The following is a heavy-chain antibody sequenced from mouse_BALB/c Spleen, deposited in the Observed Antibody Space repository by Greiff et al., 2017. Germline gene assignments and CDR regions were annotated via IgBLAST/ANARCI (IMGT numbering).Heavy chain of an antibody. J-gene: IGHJ4*01. CDR3: TRGGYDYAMDY. Sequence: EVKVEESGGGLVQPGGSMKLSCVASGFTFSNYWMNWVRQSPEKGLEWVAEIRLKSNNYATHYAESVKGRFTISRDDSKSSVYLQMNNLRAEDTGIYYCTRGGYDYAMDYWGQGTSVTVSS. V-gene: IGHV6-6*02. CDR2: IRLKSNNYAT. D-gene: IGHD2-14*01. CDR1: GFTFSNYW.